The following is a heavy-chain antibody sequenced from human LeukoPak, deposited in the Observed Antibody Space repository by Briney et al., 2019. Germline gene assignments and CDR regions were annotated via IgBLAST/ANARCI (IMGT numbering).Heavy chain of an antibody. D-gene: IGHD3-22*01. Sequence: TGGSLRLSCAASGFTFSSYWMHWVRHAPGKGLVWVSRINSDGSSTSYADSVRGRFTISRDNAKNTLYLQMNSLRAEDTAVYYCARGDPYDSSGYYEDFDYWGQGTLVTVSS. J-gene: IGHJ4*02. CDR2: INSDGSST. CDR1: GFTFSSYW. V-gene: IGHV3-74*01. CDR3: ARGDPYDSSGYYEDFDY.